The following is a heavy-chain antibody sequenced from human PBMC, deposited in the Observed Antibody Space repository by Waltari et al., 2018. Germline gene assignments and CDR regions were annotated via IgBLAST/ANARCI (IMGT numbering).Heavy chain of an antibody. V-gene: IGHV4-34*01. CDR2: IKHSGST. Sequence: QVQLQQWGAGLLKPSETLSLTCAVYGGSFSGYYWSWIRQPPGKGLEWIGEIKHSGSTNYNPSLKSRVTISVDTSKNQFSLKLSSVTAADTAVYYCARGPKWSGYYPFDYWGQGTLVTVSS. CDR3: ARGPKWSGYYPFDY. D-gene: IGHD3-3*01. J-gene: IGHJ4*02. CDR1: GGSFSGYY.